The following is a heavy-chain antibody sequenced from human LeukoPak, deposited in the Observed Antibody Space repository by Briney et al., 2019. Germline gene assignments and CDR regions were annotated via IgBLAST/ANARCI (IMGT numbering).Heavy chain of an antibody. V-gene: IGHV1-69*04. D-gene: IGHD4-23*01. CDR1: GDTFRNYA. CDR2: VIHILGKP. J-gene: IGHJ4*02. Sequence: GASVKVSCKAAGDTFRNYAISWVLQAPGQGREWMGRVIHILGKPTYAERFKGRVTITADKSTTTVYMELSSLRSEDTAVYYCARDVTTVGPLDSWGQGTLVPVSS. CDR3: ARDVTTVGPLDS.